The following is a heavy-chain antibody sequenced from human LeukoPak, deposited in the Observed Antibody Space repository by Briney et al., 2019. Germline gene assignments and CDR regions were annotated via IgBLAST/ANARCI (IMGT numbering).Heavy chain of an antibody. CDR2: ILPDGINK. CDR1: GFIFSNYG. Sequence: PGGSLRLSCAASGFIFSNYGMHWVRQAPGKGLEWVAIILPDGINKFYADSVKGRFTISRDNSKNTLYLQMNSLRAEDTAVYYCAKGAPYSSGWYYGAFDIWGQGTMVTVSS. CDR3: AKGAPYSSGWYYGAFDI. D-gene: IGHD6-19*01. V-gene: IGHV3-33*06. J-gene: IGHJ3*02.